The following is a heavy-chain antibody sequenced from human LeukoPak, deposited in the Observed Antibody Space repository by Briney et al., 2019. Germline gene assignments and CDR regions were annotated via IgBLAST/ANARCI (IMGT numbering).Heavy chain of an antibody. CDR3: ARDLSSMTIVATTNAFDY. V-gene: IGHV1-18*01. CDR1: GYTFIRNG. Sequence: ASVKVSCKASGYTFIRNGISWVRQAPGQGLEWMGWINAYNGNTNYAQKVQGRVTMTTDTSTSTAYMELSRLRSDDTAVYYCARDLSSMTIVATTNAFDYWGQGTLVTVSS. J-gene: IGHJ4*02. D-gene: IGHD5-12*01. CDR2: INAYNGNT.